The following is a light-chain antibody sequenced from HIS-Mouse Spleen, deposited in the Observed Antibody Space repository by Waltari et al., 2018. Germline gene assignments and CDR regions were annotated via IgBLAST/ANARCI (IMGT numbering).Light chain of an antibody. J-gene: IGLJ3*02. CDR2: EGS. V-gene: IGLV2-23*01. CDR3: CSYAGSSTWV. Sequence: QSALTQPASVSGSPGQSITISCTGTSSDVGMYHLVSWYQQQPGKAPKLMIYEGSKRPSGVSNRFSGSKSGNTASLTISGLQAEDEADYYCCSYAGSSTWVFGGGTKLTVL. CDR1: SSDVGMYHL.